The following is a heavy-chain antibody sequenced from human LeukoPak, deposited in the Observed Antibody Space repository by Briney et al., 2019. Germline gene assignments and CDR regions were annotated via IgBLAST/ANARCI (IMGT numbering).Heavy chain of an antibody. V-gene: IGHV4-34*01. CDR1: GGSFSGYY. D-gene: IGHD5-18*01. CDR2: INHSGST. CDR3: ARGAAMVTYDY. J-gene: IGHJ4*02. Sequence: PSETLSLTCALYGGSFSGYYWSWIRQPPGKGLEWIGEINHSGSTNYNPSLKSRVTISVGTSKNQFSLKLSSVTAADTAVYYCARGAAMVTYDYWAREPWSPSPQ.